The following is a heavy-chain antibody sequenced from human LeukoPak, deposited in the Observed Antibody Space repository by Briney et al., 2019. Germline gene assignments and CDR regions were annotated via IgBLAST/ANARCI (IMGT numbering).Heavy chain of an antibody. J-gene: IGHJ4*02. CDR3: ARDLTYCGGDCYSSDY. CDR2: IIPILGIA. D-gene: IGHD2-21*02. CDR1: GGTFSSYA. Sequence: SVKVSCKASGGTFSSYAISWVRQAPGQGPEWMGRIIPILGIANYAQKFQGRVTITADKSTSTAYMELSSLRSEDTAVYYCARDLTYCGGDCYSSDYWGQGTLVTVSS. V-gene: IGHV1-69*04.